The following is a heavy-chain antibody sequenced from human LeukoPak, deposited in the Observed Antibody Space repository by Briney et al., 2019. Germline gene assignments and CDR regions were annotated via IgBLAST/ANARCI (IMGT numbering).Heavy chain of an antibody. CDR3: ARHRDGYADY. V-gene: IGHV5-51*01. J-gene: IGHJ4*02. D-gene: IGHD5-24*01. CDR1: GYTFTNYW. CDR2: IYPGDSDT. Sequence: GESLKISCKASGYTFTNYWIAWVRQMPGKGLEWMGIIYPGDSDTRYSPSFQVQVTISADKSISTAYLQWSSLKASDTAMYYCARHRDGYADYWGQGTLVTVSS.